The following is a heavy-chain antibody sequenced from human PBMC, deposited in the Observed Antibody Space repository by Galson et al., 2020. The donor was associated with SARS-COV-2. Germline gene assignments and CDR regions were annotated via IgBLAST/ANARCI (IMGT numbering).Heavy chain of an antibody. CDR1: GYPFTGYS. J-gene: IGHJ5*02. CDR2: INPNTGGT. V-gene: IGHV1-2*06. D-gene: IGHD6-19*01. Sequence: ASVPVSCQASGYPFTGYSLHWVRQPPGQGLEWMGRINPNTGGTNYAQTFQGRVTLTRDTSISTVYMELSRLRSDDTAVYYCARGGYSSGWYRYNWFDPWGQVTLVTVSS. CDR3: ARGGYSSGWYRYNWFDP.